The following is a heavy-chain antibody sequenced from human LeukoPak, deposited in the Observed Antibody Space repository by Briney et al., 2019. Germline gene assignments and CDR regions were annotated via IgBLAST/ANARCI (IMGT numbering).Heavy chain of an antibody. CDR3: ARGSGVGSSSWGDAFDI. J-gene: IGHJ3*02. CDR1: GFTFSSYG. V-gene: IGHV3-23*01. Sequence: GGSLRLSCAASGFTFSSYGMNWVRQAPGKGLEWVSSISDSGGDTYYADSVKGRFTISRDNSKNTLYLQMNSLRAEDTAVYYCARGSGVGSSSWGDAFDIWGQGTMVTVSS. CDR2: ISDSGGDT. D-gene: IGHD6-13*01.